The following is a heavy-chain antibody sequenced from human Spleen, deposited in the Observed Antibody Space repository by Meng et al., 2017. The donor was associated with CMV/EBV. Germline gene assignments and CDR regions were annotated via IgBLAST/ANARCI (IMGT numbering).Heavy chain of an antibody. V-gene: IGHV2-5*01. D-gene: IGHD3-10*01. J-gene: IGHJ4*02. CDR3: AHRRITMIRGVSTFDY. CDR2: IYWNDDK. Sequence: SGPTLVKPTQTLTLTCTFSGFSLSTSGVGVGWIRQPPGRALEWLALIYWNDDKRYSPSLKTRLTITKDTSKNQVVLTMTNMVPVDTGTYYCAHRRITMIRGVSTFDYWGQGTLVTVSS. CDR1: GFSLSTSGVG.